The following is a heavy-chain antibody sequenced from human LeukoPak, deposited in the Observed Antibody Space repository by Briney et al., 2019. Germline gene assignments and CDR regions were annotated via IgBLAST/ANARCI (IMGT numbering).Heavy chain of an antibody. J-gene: IGHJ5*02. Sequence: SETLSLTCAVSGYSISSGYYWGWIRQPPGKGLEWIGSIYHSGSTYYNPSLKSRVTISVDTSKNQFSLKLSSVTAADTAVYYCARDVGPPRGYCSSTSCFSPLFDPGGQGTLVTVSS. CDR2: IYHSGST. CDR1: GYSISSGYY. V-gene: IGHV4-38-2*02. D-gene: IGHD2-2*01. CDR3: ARDVGPPRGYCSSTSCFSPLFDP.